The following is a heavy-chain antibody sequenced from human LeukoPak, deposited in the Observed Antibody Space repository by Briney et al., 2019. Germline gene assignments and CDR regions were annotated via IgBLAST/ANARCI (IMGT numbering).Heavy chain of an antibody. CDR1: GFTFSSYW. CDR2: IKQDGTEK. Sequence: AGGSLRLSCVASGFTFSSYWMTWVRQAPGKGLEWVANIKQDGTEKNYVDSVKGRFTISRDNTENSVYLQMNSLRVEDTAVYFCGGGEGWAAVDWGQGTQVTVSS. J-gene: IGHJ4*02. D-gene: IGHD6-19*01. CDR3: GGGEGWAAVD. V-gene: IGHV3-7*03.